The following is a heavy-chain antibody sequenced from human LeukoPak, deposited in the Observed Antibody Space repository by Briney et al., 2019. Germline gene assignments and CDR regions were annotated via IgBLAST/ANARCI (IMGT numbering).Heavy chain of an antibody. V-gene: IGHV4-34*01. CDR2: INHSGST. CDR3: ARAGRSSWYFDS. CDR1: GGSFSGYY. D-gene: IGHD6-13*01. J-gene: IGHJ4*02. Sequence: SETLSLTCAVYGGSFSGYYWSWIRQPPGKGLEWIGEINHSGSTNYNPSLKSRVTISVDTSNNQFPLSLTSVTAADTAMYYCARAGRSSWYFDSWGQGTPVTVSS.